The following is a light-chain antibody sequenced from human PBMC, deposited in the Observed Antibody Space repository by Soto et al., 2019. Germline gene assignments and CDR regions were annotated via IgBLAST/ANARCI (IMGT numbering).Light chain of an antibody. CDR2: DVS. CDR1: SSDVGGYNY. V-gene: IGLV2-14*03. J-gene: IGLJ1*01. Sequence: QSVLTQPASVSGSPGQSITISCAGTSSDVGGYNYVSWYQHHPGKATKLIIYDVSNRPSGVSIRFSGSKSDNTASLTISGLQPEDEADYHCSSYTTSSTRQIVFGTGTKVTVL. CDR3: SSYTTSSTRQIV.